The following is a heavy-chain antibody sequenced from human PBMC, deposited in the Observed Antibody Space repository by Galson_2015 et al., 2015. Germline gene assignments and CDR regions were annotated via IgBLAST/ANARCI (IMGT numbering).Heavy chain of an antibody. Sequence: SETLSLTCTVSGGSISSSYWSWIRQPPGEGLEWLGYIYYSGSTNYNPSLKSRVTISVDTTKNQFSLKLRSMTAADTAVYYGARGLSPRDAFDIWGQGTMVTVSS. CDR2: IYYSGST. CDR1: GGSISSSY. J-gene: IGHJ3*02. V-gene: IGHV4-59*01. D-gene: IGHD3-16*01. CDR3: ARGLSPRDAFDI.